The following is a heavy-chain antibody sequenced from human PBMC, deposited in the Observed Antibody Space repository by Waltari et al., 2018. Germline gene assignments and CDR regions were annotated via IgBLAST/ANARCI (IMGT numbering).Heavy chain of an antibody. CDR1: GGSFSGYY. Sequence: QVQLQQWGAGLLKPSETLSLTCAVYGGSFSGYYWSWIRQPPGKGLEWIGEINHSGSTNSNPSLKSRVTISVDTSKNQFSLKLSSVTAADTAVYYCARGSTVRFWSGYVDYWGQGTLVTVSS. D-gene: IGHD3-3*01. CDR3: ARGSTVRFWSGYVDY. J-gene: IGHJ4*02. V-gene: IGHV4-34*01. CDR2: INHSGST.